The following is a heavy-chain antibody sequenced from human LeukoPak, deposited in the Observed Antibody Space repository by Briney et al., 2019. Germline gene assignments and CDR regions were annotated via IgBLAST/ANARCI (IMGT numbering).Heavy chain of an antibody. CDR3: ARVRRITMIVVGSRYFDY. J-gene: IGHJ4*02. CDR2: INHSGST. D-gene: IGHD3-22*01. Sequence: TSETLSLTCTVSGGSISRGGYFWSWIRQPPGKGLEWIGEINHSGSTNYNPSLKSRVTISVDTSKNQFSLRLSSVTAADTAVYYCARVRRITMIVVGSRYFDYWGQGTLVTVSS. V-gene: IGHV4-34*01. CDR1: GGSISRGGYF.